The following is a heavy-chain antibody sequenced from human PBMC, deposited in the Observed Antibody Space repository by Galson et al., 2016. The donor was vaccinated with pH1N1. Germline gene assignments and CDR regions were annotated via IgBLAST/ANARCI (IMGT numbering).Heavy chain of an antibody. J-gene: IGHJ2*01. V-gene: IGHV1-2*02. CDR2: INPNSGGT. CDR3: ARARDWYFDV. CDR1: GYTFTGYY. Sequence: SVKVSCKASGYTFTGYYIRWVRQAPGQGLVWMGCINPNSGGTNYAQNFQDRVTMTWDTSITTAYMELSRLRSDDTAMFYCARARDWYFDVWGRGTLVSVSS.